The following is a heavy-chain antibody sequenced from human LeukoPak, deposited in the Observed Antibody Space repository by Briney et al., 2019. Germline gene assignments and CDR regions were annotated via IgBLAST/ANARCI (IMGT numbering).Heavy chain of an antibody. Sequence: GGSLRLSCAASGFTFSSYSMNWVRQAPGKGLEWVSYISSSSSTIYYADSVKGRFTVSRDNAKNSLYLQMNSLRAEDTAVYYCARAPKFRLVGVPKGPFDPWGQGTLVTVSS. CDR2: ISSSSSTI. D-gene: IGHD1-26*01. CDR1: GFTFSSYS. CDR3: ARAPKFRLVGVPKGPFDP. J-gene: IGHJ5*02. V-gene: IGHV3-48*01.